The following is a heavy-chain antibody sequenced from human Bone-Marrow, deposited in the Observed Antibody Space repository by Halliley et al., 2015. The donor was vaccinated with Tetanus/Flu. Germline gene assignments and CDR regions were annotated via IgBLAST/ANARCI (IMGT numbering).Heavy chain of an antibody. J-gene: IGHJ6*02. D-gene: IGHD1-20*01. V-gene: IGHV3-11*01. Sequence: SGFTFSDYYMSWIRQAPGKGLEWVSHMSSSGSIIKYADSVEGRFVMSRDNAENSLYLQMTSLRAEDTAVYYCARDDLAITGPPREYYGLDVWGQGTTVTVSS. CDR2: MSSSGSII. CDR1: GFTFSDYY. CDR3: ARDDLAITGPPREYYGLDV.